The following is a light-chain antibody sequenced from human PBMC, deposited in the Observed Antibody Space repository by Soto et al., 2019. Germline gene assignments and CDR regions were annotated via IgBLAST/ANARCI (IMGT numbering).Light chain of an antibody. V-gene: IGKV3-20*01. CDR3: QQYGSLPWT. Sequence: EIVLTQSPGTLSLSPGEKATLSCRASQSLSSNYLAWYQQKPGQAPRPLIYGASSRAIGIPDRFSGSGSGTDFTLTISRLEPEDFAVYYCQQYGSLPWTFGQGTKV. CDR1: QSLSSNY. J-gene: IGKJ1*01. CDR2: GAS.